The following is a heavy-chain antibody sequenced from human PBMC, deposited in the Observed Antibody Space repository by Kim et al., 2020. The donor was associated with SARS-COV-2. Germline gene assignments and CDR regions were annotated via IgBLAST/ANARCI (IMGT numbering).Heavy chain of an antibody. V-gene: IGHV3-30*04. CDR1: GFTFSSYA. Sequence: GGSLRLSCAASGFTFSSYAMHWVRQAPGKGLEWVAVISYDGSNKYYADSVKGRFTISRDNSKNTLYLQMNSLRAEDTAVYYCARDSGQQLGYYYGMDVWGQGTRVTVSS. D-gene: IGHD6-13*01. CDR3: ARDSGQQLGYYYGMDV. CDR2: ISYDGSNK. J-gene: IGHJ6*02.